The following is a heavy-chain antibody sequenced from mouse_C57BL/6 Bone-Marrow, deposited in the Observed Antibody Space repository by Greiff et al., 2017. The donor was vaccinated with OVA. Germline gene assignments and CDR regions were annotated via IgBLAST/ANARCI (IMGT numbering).Heavy chain of an antibody. CDR3: ARHGSYYYGSSPWFAY. J-gene: IGHJ3*01. CDR1: GFTFSDYY. V-gene: IGHV5-12*01. Sequence: EVQRVESGGGLVQPGGSLKLSCAASGFTFSDYYMYWVRQTPEKRLEWVAYISNGGGSTYYPDTVKGRFTISRDNAKNTLYLQMSRLKSEDTAMYYCARHGSYYYGSSPWFAYWGQGTLVTVSA. D-gene: IGHD1-1*01. CDR2: ISNGGGST.